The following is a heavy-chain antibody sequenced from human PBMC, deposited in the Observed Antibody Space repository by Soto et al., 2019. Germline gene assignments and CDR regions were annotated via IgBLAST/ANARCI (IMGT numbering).Heavy chain of an antibody. CDR3: ARAPPAIFGVVISYFDY. V-gene: IGHV4-59*01. J-gene: IGHJ4*02. Sequence: SSETLSLTCTVSGVSICSYYWSWIRQPPGKGLDWIGYIYYSGSTNYNPSLKSRVTISVDTSKNQFSLKLSSVTAADTAVYYCARAPPAIFGVVISYFDYCGQGTLVPVYS. CDR1: GVSICSYY. D-gene: IGHD3-3*01. CDR2: IYYSGST.